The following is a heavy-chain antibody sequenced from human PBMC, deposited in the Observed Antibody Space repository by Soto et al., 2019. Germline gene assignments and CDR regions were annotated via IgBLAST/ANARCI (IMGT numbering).Heavy chain of an antibody. CDR2: IYHNGST. CDR3: ASVPGP. V-gene: IGHV4-30-2*01. D-gene: IGHD6-6*01. Sequence: SEIISLTCTVSDGSISNRGDSWGWIRQPPGKGLEWIGYIYHNGSTYYNPPLKSRVTISVDRSKNQFSLKLSSVTAADTAVYYCASVPGPWGQGTLVTVS. J-gene: IGHJ5*02. CDR1: DGSISNRGDS.